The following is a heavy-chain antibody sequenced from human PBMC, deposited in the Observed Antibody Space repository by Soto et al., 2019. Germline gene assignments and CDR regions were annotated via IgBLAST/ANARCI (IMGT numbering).Heavy chain of an antibody. V-gene: IGHV1-18*01. D-gene: IGHD6-13*01. CDR1: GYTFTSYC. J-gene: IGHJ6*02. CDR3: ARDRSSWYSRPPYYYYGMDV. Sequence: ASVNVSCKSSGYTFTSYCISWVRQAPGQGLECMGWISAYNGNTNYAQKLQGRVTMTTDTSTSTAYMELRSLRSDDTAVYYCARDRSSWYSRPPYYYYGMDVWGQGTTVTVSS. CDR2: ISAYNGNT.